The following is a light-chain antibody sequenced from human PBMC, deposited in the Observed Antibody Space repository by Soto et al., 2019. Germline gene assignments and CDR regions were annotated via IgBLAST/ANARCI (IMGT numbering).Light chain of an antibody. CDR3: QQRGSWPAT. CDR1: QSVSSD. Sequence: EIVMTQSPATLSVSPGERATLSCRASQSVSSDLAWYHQKPGQAPRLLIYSASTRATGIPARFSGSGSGTDFTLTVSSLEAEDSAVYYCQQRGSWPATFGPGTKVDIK. J-gene: IGKJ3*01. V-gene: IGKV3-11*01. CDR2: SAS.